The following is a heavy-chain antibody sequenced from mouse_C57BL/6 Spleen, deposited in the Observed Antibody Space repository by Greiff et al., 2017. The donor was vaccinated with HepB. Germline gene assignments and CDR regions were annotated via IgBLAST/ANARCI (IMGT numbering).Heavy chain of an antibody. D-gene: IGHD2-10*02. J-gene: IGHJ4*01. CDR3: ARWTVVCAMDY. V-gene: IGHV1-47*01. CDR2: FHPSNADT. CDR1: GYTFTTYS. Sequence: VQLQQPGAELVKPGASVKMSCKASGYTFTTYSIEWMKQNHGKSLEWIGNFHPSNADTKYNEKFKGKATLTVEKSSSTVYLKLIRFTSDDSAVYYCARWTVVCAMDYWGQGTSVTVSS.